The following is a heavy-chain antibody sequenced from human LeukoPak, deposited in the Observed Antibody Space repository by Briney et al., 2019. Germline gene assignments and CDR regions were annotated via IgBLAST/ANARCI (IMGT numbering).Heavy chain of an antibody. J-gene: IGHJ5*02. V-gene: IGHV4-30-2*01. CDR2: SYHSGST. CDR3: TRESSSFNWFDP. Sequence: SETLSLTCAVSGGSISSGGYSWSWIRQPPGKGLEWIGYSYHSGSTYYNQSLKSRVTISVDRSKNQFSLKLSSVTAADTAVYYCTRESSSFNWFDPWGQGTLVTVSS. CDR1: GGSISSGGYS. D-gene: IGHD6-13*01.